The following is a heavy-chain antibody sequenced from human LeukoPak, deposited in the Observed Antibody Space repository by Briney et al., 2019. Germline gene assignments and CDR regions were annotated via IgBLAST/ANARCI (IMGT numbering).Heavy chain of an antibody. CDR3: ARPYYYDSRIDP. CDR1: GGSISSGDYY. J-gene: IGHJ5*02. V-gene: IGHV4-30-4*01. Sequence: SETPSLTCTVSGGSISSGDYYWSWIRQPPGKGLEWIAYMYYSGSTYYNPSLKSRVTISADTSKNQLSLKLSSVTAADTAVYYCARPYYYDSRIDPWGQGILVTVSS. CDR2: MYYSGST. D-gene: IGHD3-22*01.